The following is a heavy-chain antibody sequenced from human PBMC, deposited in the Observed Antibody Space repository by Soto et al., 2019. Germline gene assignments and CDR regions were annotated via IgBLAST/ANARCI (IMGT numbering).Heavy chain of an antibody. CDR1: GHTFTITRCP. D-gene: IGHD1-7*01. V-gene: IGHV1-3*01. CDR3: ALGYNWNYYFDY. Sequence: QVHLVQSVAEVKKPGASVMLSCQASGHTFTITRCPMHWVRQAPVQRLEWMGVINVGNDNTKYSQKFQGRVTITRDPSELTAYMELSGLRSEDTAVYYCALGYNWNYYFDYWGQGTLVTVSS. CDR2: INVGNDNT. J-gene: IGHJ4*02.